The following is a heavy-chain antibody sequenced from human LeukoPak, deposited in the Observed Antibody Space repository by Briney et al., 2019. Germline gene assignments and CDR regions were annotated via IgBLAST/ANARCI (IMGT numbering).Heavy chain of an antibody. CDR3: ARDLDVSFGRDNWFDP. D-gene: IGHD3-10*01. Sequence: ASVKVSCKASGYTFTSYYMHWVRQAPGQGLEWMGIINPSGGSTSYAQKFQGRVTMTRDTSTSTVYMELSSLRSEDTAVYYCARDLDVSFGRDNWFDPWGRGTLVTVSS. CDR1: GYTFTSYY. V-gene: IGHV1-46*01. J-gene: IGHJ5*02. CDR2: INPSGGST.